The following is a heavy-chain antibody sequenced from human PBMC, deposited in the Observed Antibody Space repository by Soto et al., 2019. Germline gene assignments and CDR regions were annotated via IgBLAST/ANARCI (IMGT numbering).Heavy chain of an antibody. CDR3: ARDGRSFAGSAPGFHY. Sequence: EVQLVESGGGLVKPGGSLRLSCAASGFTFSSYSMNWVRQAPGKGLEWVSSISSSSSYIYYADSVKGPFTISRDNAKISLYPQMNSLRAEDTALDYGARDGRSFAGSAPGFHYWGQGTLVAVSS. CDR1: GFTFSSYS. J-gene: IGHJ4*02. V-gene: IGHV3-21*01. D-gene: IGHD3-10*01. CDR2: ISSSSSYI.